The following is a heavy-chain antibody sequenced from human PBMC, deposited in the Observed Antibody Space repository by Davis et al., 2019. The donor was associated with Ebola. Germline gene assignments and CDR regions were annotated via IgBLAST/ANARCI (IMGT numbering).Heavy chain of an antibody. V-gene: IGHV3-48*02. CDR1: GFTFSSYS. D-gene: IGHD3-10*01. Sequence: GGSLRLSCAASGFTFSSYSMNWVRQAPGKGLEWVSYISSSSSTIYYADSVKGRFTISRDNAKNSLYLQMNSLRDEDTAVYYCARAALWFGELLLYYGMDVWGQGTTVTVSS. CDR2: ISSSSSTI. CDR3: ARAALWFGELLLYYGMDV. J-gene: IGHJ6*02.